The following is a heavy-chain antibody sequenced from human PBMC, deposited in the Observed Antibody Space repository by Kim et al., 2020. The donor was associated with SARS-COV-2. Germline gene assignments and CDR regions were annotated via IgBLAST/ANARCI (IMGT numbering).Heavy chain of an antibody. Sequence: GGSLRLSCAASGFTFSSYEMNWVRQAPGKGLEWVSYISSSGSTIYHADSVKGRFTISRDNAKNSLYLQMNSLRAEDTAVYYCARDEFKSGLTFITMVRGVDYYYYYGMDVWGQGTTVTVSS. CDR2: ISSSGSTI. J-gene: IGHJ6*02. CDR3: ARDEFKSGLTFITMVRGVDYYYYYGMDV. V-gene: IGHV3-48*03. D-gene: IGHD3-10*01. CDR1: GFTFSSYE.